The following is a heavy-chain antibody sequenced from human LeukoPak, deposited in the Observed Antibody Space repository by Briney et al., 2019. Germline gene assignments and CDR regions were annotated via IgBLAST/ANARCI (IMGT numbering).Heavy chain of an antibody. Sequence: PGRSLRLSCAASGFTFDDYAMHWVRQAPGKGLVWVSGISWNSGSIGYADSVKGRFTISRDNAKNSLYLQMNSLRAEDTALYYCAKDIGYGSTLGYYYGMDVWGQGTTVTVSS. CDR2: ISWNSGSI. J-gene: IGHJ6*02. V-gene: IGHV3-9*01. CDR1: GFTFDDYA. D-gene: IGHD3-10*01. CDR3: AKDIGYGSTLGYYYGMDV.